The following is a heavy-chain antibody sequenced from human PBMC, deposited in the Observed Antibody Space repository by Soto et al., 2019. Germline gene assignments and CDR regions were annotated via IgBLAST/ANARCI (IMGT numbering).Heavy chain of an antibody. V-gene: IGHV1-69*02. Sequence: SVKVSCKASGGTFSNYPINWVRQAPGQGLEWMGKITPVHDIPKYAQKFQGRVTMTADKSTSTAYMELSSLRSEDSAVYYCARSAPPIDYWGQGTLVTVSS. J-gene: IGHJ4*02. CDR1: GGTFSNYP. CDR2: ITPVHDIP. CDR3: ARSAPPIDY.